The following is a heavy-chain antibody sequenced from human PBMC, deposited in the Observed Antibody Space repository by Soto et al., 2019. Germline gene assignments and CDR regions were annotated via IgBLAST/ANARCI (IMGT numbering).Heavy chain of an antibody. D-gene: IGHD2-2*01. J-gene: IGHJ3*02. CDR2: INPNSGGT. CDR3: ARALGYCSSTSCPGDAFDI. V-gene: IGHV1-2*04. Sequence: ASVKVSCKASGYTFTGYYXHWVRQAXXQGLXWMGWINPNSGGTNYAQKFQGWVTMTRDTSISTAYMELSRLRSDDTAVYYCARALGYCSSTSCPGDAFDIWGQGTMVTVSS. CDR1: GYTFTGYY.